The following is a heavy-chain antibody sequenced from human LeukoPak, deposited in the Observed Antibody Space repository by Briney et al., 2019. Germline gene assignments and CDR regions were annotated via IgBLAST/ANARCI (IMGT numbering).Heavy chain of an antibody. CDR2: IYYSGST. CDR1: GGSISSSSYY. V-gene: IGHV4-39*01. CDR3: ARDSSGYRFDY. D-gene: IGHD3-22*01. J-gene: IGHJ4*02. Sequence: SETLSLTCTVSGGSISSSSYYWGWIRQPPGKGLEWIGSIYYSGSTYYNPSLKSRVTISVDTSKNQFSLKLSSVTAADTAVYYCARDSSGYRFDYWGQGTLDTVSS.